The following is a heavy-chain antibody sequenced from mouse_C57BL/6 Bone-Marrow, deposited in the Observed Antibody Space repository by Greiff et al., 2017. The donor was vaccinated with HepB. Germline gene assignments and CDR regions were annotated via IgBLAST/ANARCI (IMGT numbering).Heavy chain of an antibody. CDR3: ARKYYGSSFYAMDY. J-gene: IGHJ4*01. CDR1: GFSLTSYA. D-gene: IGHD1-1*01. V-gene: IGHV2-9-1*01. Sequence: VKLQESGPGLVAPSQSLSITCTVSGFSLTSYAISWVRQPPGKGLEWLGVIWTGGGTNYNSALKSRLSISKDNSKSQVFLKMNSLQTDDTARYYCARKYYGSSFYAMDYWGQGTSVTVSS. CDR2: IWTGGGT.